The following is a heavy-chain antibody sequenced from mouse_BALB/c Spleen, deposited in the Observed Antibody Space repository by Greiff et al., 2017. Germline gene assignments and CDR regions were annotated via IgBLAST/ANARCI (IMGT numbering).Heavy chain of an antibody. J-gene: IGHJ3*01. V-gene: IGHV1-5*01. Sequence: EVQLQQSGTVLARPGASVKMSCKASGYTFTSYWMHWVKQRPGPGLEWIGAIYPGNSDTSYNQEFKGKAKLTAVTSTSTAYMELSSLTNEDSAVYYCTNIYYGYDGCAYWGQGTLVTVSA. CDR1: GYTFTSYW. CDR3: TNIYYGYDGCAY. D-gene: IGHD2-2*01. CDR2: IYPGNSDT.